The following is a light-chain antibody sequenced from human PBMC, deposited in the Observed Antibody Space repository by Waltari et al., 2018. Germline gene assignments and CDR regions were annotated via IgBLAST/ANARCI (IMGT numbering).Light chain of an antibody. CDR2: KEC. CDR3: AAWDDTVKSVL. J-gene: IGLJ2*01. V-gene: IGLV1-47*01. Sequence: QQVPGTAPKVLMCKECRRPSGVPDRFSASKSGTSASLAISGLRSDDEADYYCAAWDDTVKSVLFGGGTKLTVL.